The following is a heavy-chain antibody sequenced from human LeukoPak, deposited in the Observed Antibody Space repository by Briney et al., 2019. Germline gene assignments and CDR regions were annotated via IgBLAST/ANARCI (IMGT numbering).Heavy chain of an antibody. CDR1: GFTFRNHG. D-gene: IGHD3-10*01. V-gene: IGHV3-23*01. CDR3: AKDDAWLRFGE. Sequence: PGGSLRLSCAASGFTFRNHGMDWVRQAPGKGLEWVSGISPSGDITYYADSVKGRFTISRDNSKNTLYLEVSSLTAEDTAVYYCAKDDAWLRFGEWSQGTLVTVSS. J-gene: IGHJ4*02. CDR2: ISPSGDIT.